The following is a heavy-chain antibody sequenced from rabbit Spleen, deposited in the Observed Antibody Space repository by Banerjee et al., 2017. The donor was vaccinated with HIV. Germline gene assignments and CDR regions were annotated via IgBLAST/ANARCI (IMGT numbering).Heavy chain of an antibody. V-gene: IGHV1S45*01. CDR1: GFDFSSYG. CDR2: IDTGSSGDT. CDR3: ARGSAAMTMVITGYYLNL. J-gene: IGHJ4*01. D-gene: IGHD2-1*01. Sequence: QEQLVESGGGLVQPGGSLKLSCKASGFDFSSYGVSWVRQAPGKGLEWIACIDTGSSGDTYFASWAKGRFTISKTSSTTVTLQMTSLTAADTATYFCARGSAAMTMVITGYYLNLWGQGTLVTVS.